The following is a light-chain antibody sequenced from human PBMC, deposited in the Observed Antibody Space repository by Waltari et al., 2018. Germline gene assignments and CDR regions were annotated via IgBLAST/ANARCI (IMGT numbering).Light chain of an antibody. Sequence: QSALTQPASVSGSPGQSITISCTGTSSDIGGYNYVSWYQQVPGKAPQLMIYDVSKRPSGVSSRFSGSKSGNTASLTISGLQAEDEADYFCSSYMDSSTLELFGGGTSLTVL. V-gene: IGLV2-14*03. CDR3: SSYMDSSTLEL. CDR1: SSDIGGYNY. J-gene: IGLJ2*01. CDR2: DVS.